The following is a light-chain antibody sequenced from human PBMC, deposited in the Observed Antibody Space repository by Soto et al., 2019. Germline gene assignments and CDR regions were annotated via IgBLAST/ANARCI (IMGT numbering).Light chain of an antibody. J-gene: IGKJ1*01. CDR3: QQRNNWPLT. CDR2: DVS. CDR1: QSISRD. Sequence: ETVLTQSPATLSLSPGERATLSCRASQSISRDLAWYQQKPGLPPRLLICDVSNRATGLPARFSGSGSGTDFPLTISTLEPEDFAVYYCQQRNNWPLTFGQGTKV. V-gene: IGKV3-11*01.